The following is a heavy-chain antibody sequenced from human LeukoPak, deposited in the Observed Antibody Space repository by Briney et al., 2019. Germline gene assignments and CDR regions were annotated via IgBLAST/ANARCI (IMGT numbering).Heavy chain of an antibody. V-gene: IGHV3-21*01. Sequence: GGSLRLSCAASGFSLSSYSMNWVRQAPGKGLEWVSSVSSSSSYIYYADSVKGRFTISRDNAKNSLYLQMNSLRAEDTAVYYCARDPAGGYYYYYMDVWGKGTTVTVSS. CDR2: VSSSSSYI. CDR3: ARDPAGGYYYYYMDV. CDR1: GFSLSSYS. J-gene: IGHJ6*03. D-gene: IGHD3-16*01.